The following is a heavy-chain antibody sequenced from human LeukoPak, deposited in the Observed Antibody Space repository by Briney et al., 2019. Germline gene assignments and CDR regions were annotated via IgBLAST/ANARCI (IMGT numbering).Heavy chain of an antibody. CDR3: AGRGGSYFDY. D-gene: IGHD1-26*01. CDR1: GFTFSSYG. V-gene: IGHV3-30*03. Sequence: GRSLRLSCAASGFTFSSYGMHWVRQAPGKGLEWVAVISHDGSNKYYSDSVKGRFTISRDNSKNTLYLQMNSLRVEDTAVYFCAGRGGSYFDYWGQGTLVTVSS. CDR2: ISHDGSNK. J-gene: IGHJ4*02.